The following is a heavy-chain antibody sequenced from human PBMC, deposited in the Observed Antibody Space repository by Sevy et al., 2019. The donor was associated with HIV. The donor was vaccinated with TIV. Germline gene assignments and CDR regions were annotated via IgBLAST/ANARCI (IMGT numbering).Heavy chain of an antibody. CDR2: ISYDGSNK. J-gene: IGHJ6*02. V-gene: IGHV3-30*18. CDR1: GFTFSSYG. Sequence: GGSLRLSCAASGFTFSSYGTHWVRQAPGKGLEWVAVISYDGSNKYYADSVKGRFTISRDNSKNTLYLQMNSLRAEDTAVYYCAKGVPIVVVPAGEYGMDVWGQGTTVTVSS. D-gene: IGHD2-2*01. CDR3: AKGVPIVVVPAGEYGMDV.